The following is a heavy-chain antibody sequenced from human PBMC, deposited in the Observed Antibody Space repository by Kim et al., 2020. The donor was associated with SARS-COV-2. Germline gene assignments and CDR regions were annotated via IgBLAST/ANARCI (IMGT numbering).Heavy chain of an antibody. Sequence: GGSLRLSCAASGFIFSSYAMTWVRQAPGKGLEWVSTIGLGDAGAYYADSVKGRFTISRDNPKNTLYLQMNSLRVEDTAVYHCAKSLGSSNYFFDYWGQGTLVTVSS. J-gene: IGHJ4*02. V-gene: IGHV3-23*01. CDR3: AKSLGSSNYFFDY. D-gene: IGHD3-10*01. CDR1: GFIFSSYA. CDR2: IGLGDAGA.